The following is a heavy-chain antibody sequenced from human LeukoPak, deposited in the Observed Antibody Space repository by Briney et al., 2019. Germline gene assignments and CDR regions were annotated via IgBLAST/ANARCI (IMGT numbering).Heavy chain of an antibody. V-gene: IGHV1-2*06. CDR1: VYTVTCYC. CDR2: INPNNGGT. Sequence: ASVKVSLKASVYTVTCYCMHWVRQAPGQGLEWMGRINPNNGGTNYAQKFQGRATMTRDTSISTAYMELRRLRSDDTAVYYCARSRWGRRPFDYWGQGTLITVSS. D-gene: IGHD3-16*01. CDR3: ARSRWGRRPFDY. J-gene: IGHJ4*02.